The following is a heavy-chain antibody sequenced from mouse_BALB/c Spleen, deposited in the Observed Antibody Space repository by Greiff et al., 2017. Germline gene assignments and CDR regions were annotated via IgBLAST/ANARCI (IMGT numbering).Heavy chain of an antibody. Sequence: EVKLMESGPSLVKPSQTLSLTCSVTGDSITSGYWNWIRKFPGNKLEYMGYISYSGSTYYNPSLKSRISITRDTSKNQYYPQLNSVTTEDTATYYCARSEGNYSWYFDVWGAGTTVTVSS. CDR3: ARSEGNYSWYFDV. CDR1: GDSITSGY. J-gene: IGHJ1*01. CDR2: ISYSGST. V-gene: IGHV3-8*02. D-gene: IGHD2-1*01.